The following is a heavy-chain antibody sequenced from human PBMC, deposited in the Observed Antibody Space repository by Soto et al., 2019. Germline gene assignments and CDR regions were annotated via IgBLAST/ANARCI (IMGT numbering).Heavy chain of an antibody. V-gene: IGHV4-59*01. CDR1: GGSSSGYY. CDR3: ARWSSTSGPCNNLDY. CDR2: IFYSGPA. D-gene: IGHD6-19*01. J-gene: IGHJ4*02. Sequence: QVQLQEWGPGLLRPSETLSLNCSVSGGSSSGYYWSWIRQAPGKGREYIGHIFYSGPANLSPSLRSRVAMSVQMSKNHFTMRLLSVTAADTAVYFCARWSSTSGPCNNLDYWGQGILVTVTS.